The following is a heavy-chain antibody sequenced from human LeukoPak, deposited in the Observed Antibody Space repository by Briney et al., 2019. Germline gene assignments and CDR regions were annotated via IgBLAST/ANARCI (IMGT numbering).Heavy chain of an antibody. V-gene: IGHV4-34*01. J-gene: IGHJ4*02. CDR1: GGSFSGYY. D-gene: IGHD6-13*01. CDR2: INHSGST. Sequence: PSETLSLTCAVYGGSFSGYYWSWIRQPPGKGLEWIGEINHSGSTNYNPSLKSRVTISVDTSKNQFSLKLSSVTAADTAVYYCARGRSSSWYVPLDYRGQGTLVTVSS. CDR3: ARGRSSSWYVPLDY.